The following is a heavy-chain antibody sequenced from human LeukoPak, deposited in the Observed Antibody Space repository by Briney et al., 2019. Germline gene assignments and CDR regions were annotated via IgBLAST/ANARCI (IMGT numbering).Heavy chain of an antibody. D-gene: IGHD6-19*01. Sequence: ASVKVSCKTSGYTFSNYGISWVRQAPGQGLEWMGWIGRDGDDRKYAAKGQGRVTMTKDTSTSTAYMELRSLTSDDTAVYYCVRGMAVAGIYLYWGQGTLVTVSS. CDR1: GYTFSNYG. CDR2: IGRDGDDR. J-gene: IGHJ4*01. V-gene: IGHV1-18*01. CDR3: VRGMAVAGIYLY.